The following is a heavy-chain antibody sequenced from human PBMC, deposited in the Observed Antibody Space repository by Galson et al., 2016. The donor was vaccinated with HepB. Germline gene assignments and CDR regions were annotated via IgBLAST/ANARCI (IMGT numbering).Heavy chain of an antibody. J-gene: IGHJ5*02. V-gene: IGHV4-39*01. CDR2: NYSGGST. CDR3: ARRSDIHGDPKKPTWFGP. CDR1: GESINDDLNYY. Sequence: SETLSLTCTVSGESINDDLNYYWGWIRQPPGQGLEWIGNNYSGGSTFYNPSLKSRVKISIDTSKEQFSLTLTPGTAADTAVYYRARRSDIHGDPKKPTWFGPWGQGTQVIVSS. D-gene: IGHD3-9*01.